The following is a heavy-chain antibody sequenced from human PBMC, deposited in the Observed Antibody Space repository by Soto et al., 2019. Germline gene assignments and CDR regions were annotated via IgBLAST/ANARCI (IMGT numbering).Heavy chain of an antibody. CDR3: ARTFTALRWGDAFDI. D-gene: IGHD4-17*01. V-gene: IGHV4-59*01. CDR2: IYSSGST. CDR1: GGSISSYY. Sequence: QVQLQESGPGLVKPSETLSLTCTVSGGSISSYYWSWIRQPPGKGLEWIGYIYSSGSTNYNPSLTSRVNISVDTSKNQFSLKLSSVTAADTAVYYCARTFTALRWGDAFDIWGQGTMVTVSS. J-gene: IGHJ3*02.